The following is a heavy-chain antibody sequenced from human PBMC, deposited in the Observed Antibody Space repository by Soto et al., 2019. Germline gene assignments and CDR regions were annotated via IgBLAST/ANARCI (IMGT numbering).Heavy chain of an antibody. CDR2: MNPNTGNT. CDR1: GYTFSSYD. V-gene: IGHV1-8*01. J-gene: IGHJ6*02. Sequence: QVQLVQAGAEVKKPGASVKVSCKASGYTFSSYDINWVRQATGHGLEWMGWMNPNTGNTVYAQKFQGRVTMTRNTSISTAYMELSSLRSEDTAVYYCARERAYGMDVWGQGTTVTVSS. CDR3: ARERAYGMDV.